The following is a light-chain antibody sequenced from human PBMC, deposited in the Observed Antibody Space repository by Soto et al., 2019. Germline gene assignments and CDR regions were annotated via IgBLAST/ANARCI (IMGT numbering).Light chain of an antibody. CDR2: EVT. CDR3: ASYAGRDTYV. Sequence: QSALTQPPSASGSPGQSVTISCTGTSSDVGGYNFVSWFQQYPGKAPKLIIFEVTKRPSEVPDRFSGSKSGNTASLAVSGLRTEDEADYYCASYAGRDTYVFGTGTKVTVL. V-gene: IGLV2-8*01. J-gene: IGLJ1*01. CDR1: SSDVGGYNF.